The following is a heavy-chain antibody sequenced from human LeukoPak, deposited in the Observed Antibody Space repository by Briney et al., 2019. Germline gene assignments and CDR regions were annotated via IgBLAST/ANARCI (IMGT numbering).Heavy chain of an antibody. CDR1: GGSISSDY. V-gene: IGHV4-59*12. J-gene: IGHJ4*02. Sequence: PSETLSLTCTVSGGSISSDYWSWIRQPPRKGLEWIGDIYYSGSTNYNHSLKSRVTISVDTSKNQFSLKLSSVTAADTAVYYCARVPRRWLQSFDYWGQGTLVTVSS. D-gene: IGHD5-24*01. CDR2: IYYSGST. CDR3: ARVPRRWLQSFDY.